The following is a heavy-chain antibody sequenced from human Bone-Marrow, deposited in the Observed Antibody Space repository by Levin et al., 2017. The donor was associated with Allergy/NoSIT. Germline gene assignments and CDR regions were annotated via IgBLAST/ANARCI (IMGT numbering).Heavy chain of an antibody. CDR3: ARVVPYSSSWYDGFDI. CDR1: GDSISTSSQY. V-gene: IGHV4-39*07. D-gene: IGHD6-13*01. CDR2: GYNGGST. J-gene: IGHJ3*02. Sequence: SETLSLTCTVSGDSISTSSQYWGWIRQPPGKGLEWIGTGYNGGSTYYNPSLNSRMTISVDKSKNQFSLKLKSVTAADTAMYYCARVVPYSSSWYDGFDIWGQGTMVTVSS.